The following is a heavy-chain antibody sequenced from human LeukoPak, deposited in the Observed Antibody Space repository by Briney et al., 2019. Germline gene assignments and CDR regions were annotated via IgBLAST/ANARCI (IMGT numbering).Heavy chain of an antibody. CDR3: AMAAAVLGY. D-gene: IGHD6-13*01. J-gene: IGHJ4*02. CDR2: MTPNSGNT. Sequence: EWMGWMTPNSGNTGYAQKFQGRVTMTRNTSISTAYMELSSLRSEDTAVYYCAMAAAVLGYWGQGTLVTVSS. V-gene: IGHV1-8*01.